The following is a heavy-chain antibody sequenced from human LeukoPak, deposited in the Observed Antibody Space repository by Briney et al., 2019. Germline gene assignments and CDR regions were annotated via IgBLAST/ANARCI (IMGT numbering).Heavy chain of an antibody. V-gene: IGHV1-18*01. D-gene: IGHD2-2*01. J-gene: IGHJ6*02. CDR2: IRAYNVNT. CDR3: ARLPPDLAPYCSSTSCYSYYYYGMDV. Sequence: GASVKCSCKAYGYTFTSYGISWVRQATGQGLEWMGWIRAYNVNTNYTQKLQGRVTMTTDTSTSTAYRELRSLRSDDTAVYYCARLPPDLAPYCSSTSCYSYYYYGMDVWGQGTTVTVSS. CDR1: GYTFTSYG.